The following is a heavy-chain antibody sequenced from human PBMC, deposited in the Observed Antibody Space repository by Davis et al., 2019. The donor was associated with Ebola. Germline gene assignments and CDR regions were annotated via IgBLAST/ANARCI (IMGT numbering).Heavy chain of an antibody. CDR2: ISAYNGNT. CDR1: GYTFTSYG. J-gene: IGHJ6*02. V-gene: IGHV1-18*01. CDR3: ARDRLISVVTNYYYYGMDV. D-gene: IGHD2-21*02. Sequence: AASVKVSCKASGYTFTSYGISWVRQAPGQGLEWMGWISAYNGNTNYAQKLQGRVTMTTDTSTSTAYMELRSLRSDDTAVYYCARDRLISVVTNYYYYGMDVWDQGTTVTVSS.